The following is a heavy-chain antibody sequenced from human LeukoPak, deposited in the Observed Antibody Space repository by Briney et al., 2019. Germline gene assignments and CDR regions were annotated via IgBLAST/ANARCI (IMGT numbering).Heavy chain of an antibody. CDR3: ARGDVAVAGTIDAFDI. D-gene: IGHD6-19*01. J-gene: IGHJ3*02. V-gene: IGHV4-34*01. Sequence: KPSETLSLTCAVYGGSFSGYYWSWIRQPPGKGLEWIGEINHSGSTNYNPSLKSRVTISVDTSKNQFSLKLSSVTAADTAVYYCARGDVAVAGTIDAFDIWGQGTMVTVSS. CDR1: GGSFSGYY. CDR2: INHSGST.